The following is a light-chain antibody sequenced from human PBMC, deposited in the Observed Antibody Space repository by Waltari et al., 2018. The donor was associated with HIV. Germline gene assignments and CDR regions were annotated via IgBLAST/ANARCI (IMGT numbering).Light chain of an antibody. J-gene: IGKJ1*01. CDR1: HNIGRN. V-gene: IGKV3-15*01. Sequence: EIVMTQSPATLSVSPGERATLSCRASHNIGRNLAWYQQKPGQVPRLVIYDASTRATGFPARFSGRGSGTEFTLTINSLQSEDFAIYYCQQFHKWPRTFGQGTKVEI. CDR3: QQFHKWPRT. CDR2: DAS.